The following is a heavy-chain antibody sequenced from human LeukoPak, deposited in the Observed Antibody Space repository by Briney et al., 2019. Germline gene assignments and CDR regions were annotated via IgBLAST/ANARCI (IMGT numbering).Heavy chain of an antibody. CDR3: ARQRSYLWDAFDI. CDR1: GGSISTSY. D-gene: IGHD2-21*01. Sequence: SETLSLTCTVSGGSISTSYWSWIRQPPGKGLEWIAYISYSGITDYNPSLKSRVTISVDTSKNQFSLRLTSVTAADTAVYYCARQRSYLWDAFDIWGQGTLVTVSS. CDR2: ISYSGIT. V-gene: IGHV4-59*08. J-gene: IGHJ3*02.